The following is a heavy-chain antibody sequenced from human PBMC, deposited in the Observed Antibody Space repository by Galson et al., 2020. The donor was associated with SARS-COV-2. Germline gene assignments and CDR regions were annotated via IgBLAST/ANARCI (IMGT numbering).Heavy chain of an antibody. Sequence: SLKISCAASGFTFDDYAMHWVRQAPGKGLEWVSGISWNSGSIGYADSVKGRFTISRDNAKNSLYLQMNSLRAEDTALYYCAKIDGDYWGQGTLVTVSS. CDR1: GFTFDDYA. CDR2: ISWNSGSI. J-gene: IGHJ4*02. D-gene: IGHD3-9*01. V-gene: IGHV3-9*01. CDR3: AKIDGDY.